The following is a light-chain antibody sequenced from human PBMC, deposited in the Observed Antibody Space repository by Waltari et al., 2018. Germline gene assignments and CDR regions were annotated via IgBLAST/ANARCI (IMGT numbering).Light chain of an antibody. CDR1: QSISHG. J-gene: IGKJ1*01. Sequence: DILMTQSPSSLSASVGDRVTITCRASQSISHGLNWYQQKPGKAPNRLIYAASSLETGVPSRFSGSGSGTDFTLTISSLQPDDFGTYYCQQSYNTPPVTFGPGTKVDIK. CDR3: QQSYNTPPVT. CDR2: AAS. V-gene: IGKV1-39*01.